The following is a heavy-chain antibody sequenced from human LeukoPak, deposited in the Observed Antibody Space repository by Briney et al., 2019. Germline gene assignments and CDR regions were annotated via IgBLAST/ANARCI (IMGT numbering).Heavy chain of an antibody. Sequence: GGSLRLSCAASGFTFSSYSMNWVRQAPGKGLEWVSSISSSSSYIYYADSVKGRFTISRDNAKNSLYLQMNSLRAEDTAVYYCARQSITGTEYYFDYWGQGTLVTVSS. V-gene: IGHV3-21*01. CDR2: ISSSSSYI. CDR1: GFTFSSYS. J-gene: IGHJ4*02. D-gene: IGHD1-20*01. CDR3: ARQSITGTEYYFDY.